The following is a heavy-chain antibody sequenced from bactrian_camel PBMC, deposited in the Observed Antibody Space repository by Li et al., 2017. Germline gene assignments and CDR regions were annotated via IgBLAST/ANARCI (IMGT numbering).Heavy chain of an antibody. Sequence: ESGGGSVQAGGSLRLSCVASKSTVRISRMAWFRQAPGKEREGLAVIRSDGILAYSESVRGRFTISGDIAKNALYLEMTKLEPEDTAMYYCAADPQWAASLSRSLSTRDFGYWGQGTQVTVS. CDR1: KSTVRISR. V-gene: IGHV3S57*01. J-gene: IGHJ6*01. CDR2: IRSDGIL. D-gene: IGHD1*01. CDR3: AADPQWAASLSRSLSTRDFGY.